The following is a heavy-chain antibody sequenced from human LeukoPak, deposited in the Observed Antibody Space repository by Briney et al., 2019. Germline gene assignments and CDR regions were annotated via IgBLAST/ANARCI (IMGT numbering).Heavy chain of an antibody. CDR3: ARVPGYVGYFYGMDV. D-gene: IGHD2-15*01. Sequence: GGSLRLSCAASGFTVSSDWMHWVRQAPGKGLVWVSRINHNGVSINYADSVKGRLTISRDNVKNTLYLQMNSLRAEDTAVYYCARVPGYVGYFYGMDVWGQGTTVTVSS. J-gene: IGHJ6*02. CDR1: GFTVSSDW. CDR2: INHNGVSI. V-gene: IGHV3-74*01.